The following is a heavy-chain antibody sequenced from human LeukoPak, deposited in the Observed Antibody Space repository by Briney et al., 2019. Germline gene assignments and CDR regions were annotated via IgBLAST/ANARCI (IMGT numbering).Heavy chain of an antibody. CDR2: ISSSSSTI. J-gene: IGHJ6*03. D-gene: IGHD3-9*01. CDR3: ARAGALDILGRAAPYYYYMDV. CDR1: GFTFSSYS. Sequence: PGGSLRLSCAASGFTFSSYSMNWVCQAPGKGLEWVSYISSSSSTIYYADSVKGRFTISRDNAKNSLYLQMNSLRAEDQAVYYCARAGALDILGRAAPYYYYMDVWGKGTTVTVSS. V-gene: IGHV3-48*01.